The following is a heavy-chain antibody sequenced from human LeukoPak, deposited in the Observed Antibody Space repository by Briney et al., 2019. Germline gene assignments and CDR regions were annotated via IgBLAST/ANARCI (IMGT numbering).Heavy chain of an antibody. CDR1: GGSFSGYY. CDR3: ARGNLYYVWGSYRSLHFDY. D-gene: IGHD3-16*02. Sequence: PSETLSLTCAVYGGSFSGYYWSWIRQPPGKGLEWIGEINHSGSTNYNPSLKSRVTISVDTPKNQFSLKLSSVTAADTAVYYCARGNLYYVWGSYRSLHFDYWGQGTLVTVSS. CDR2: INHSGST. V-gene: IGHV4-34*01. J-gene: IGHJ4*02.